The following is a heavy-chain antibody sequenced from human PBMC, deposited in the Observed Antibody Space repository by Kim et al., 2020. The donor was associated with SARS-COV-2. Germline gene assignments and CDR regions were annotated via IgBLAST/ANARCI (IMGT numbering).Heavy chain of an antibody. D-gene: IGHD5-18*01. CDR3: VKDMGYTHGIFDS. CDR1: GFNFHQHT. CDR2: ISWNGGQA. J-gene: IGHJ4*01. Sequence: GGSLRLSCAASGFNFHQHTMHWVRQVPGEGLQWVSLISWNGGQALYADSVKGRFTISRDNSRNSLHPQMNSLRSEDTAVYYCVKDMGYTHGIFDSWGQGT. V-gene: IGHV3-43*01.